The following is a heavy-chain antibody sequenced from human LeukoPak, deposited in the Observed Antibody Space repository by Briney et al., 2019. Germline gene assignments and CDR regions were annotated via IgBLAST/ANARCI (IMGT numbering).Heavy chain of an antibody. CDR1: GYTFTSYY. Sequence: VASVKVSCKASGYTFTSYYMHWVRQAPGQGLEWMGIINPSGGSTSYAQKFQGRVTMTRDTSISTAYMELSRLRSDDTAVYYCARDLKQVVGLYYYDSSGWDDYWGQGTLVTVSS. J-gene: IGHJ4*02. CDR2: INPSGGST. V-gene: IGHV1-46*01. CDR3: ARDLKQVVGLYYYDSSGWDDY. D-gene: IGHD3-22*01.